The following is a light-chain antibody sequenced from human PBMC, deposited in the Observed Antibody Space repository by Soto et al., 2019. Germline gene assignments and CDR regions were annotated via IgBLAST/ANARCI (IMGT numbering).Light chain of an antibody. CDR1: SSDIGTFNY. CDR2: DVS. Sequence: QSALAQPASVSGSPGQSITIPCTGTSSDIGTFNYVSWYQQHPGKAPKLILFDVSNRSLGVSDRFSGSKSGNTASLTISGLQAEDEGAYYCSSYTGGSTLVVFGGGTKVTVL. CDR3: SSYTGGSTLVV. J-gene: IGLJ2*01. V-gene: IGLV2-14*03.